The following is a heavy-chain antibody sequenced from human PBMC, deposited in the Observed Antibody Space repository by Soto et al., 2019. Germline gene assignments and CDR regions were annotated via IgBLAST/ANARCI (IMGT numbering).Heavy chain of an antibody. D-gene: IGHD6-6*01. J-gene: IGHJ5*02. V-gene: IGHV4-30-4*01. Sequence: QVHLEESGPGLVKASQTLTLTCTVSGDYINSGDYYWTWIRQSPGKCLEWLAYIYKTGTSYYNPSLRSRLFISIDMSTNRFSLQVTSVTGADTAFYYCARSLSASSGWFDPWGQGTLVTVSS. CDR2: IYKTGTS. CDR1: GDYINSGDYY. CDR3: ARSLSASSGWFDP.